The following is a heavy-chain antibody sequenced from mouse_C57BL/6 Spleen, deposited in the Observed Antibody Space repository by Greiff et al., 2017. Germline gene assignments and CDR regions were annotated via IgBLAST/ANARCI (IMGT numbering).Heavy chain of an antibody. V-gene: IGHV2-6*01. D-gene: IGHD4-1*01. Sequence: VKLQESGPGLVAPSQSLSITCTVSGFSLTSYGVDWVRQSPGKGLEWLGVIWGVGSTNYNSALKSRLSISKDNSKSHVFLKMNSLQTDDTAMYYCARETGTGYFDDWGQGTTLTVAS. CDR3: ARETGTGYFDD. J-gene: IGHJ2*01. CDR1: GFSLTSYG. CDR2: IWGVGST.